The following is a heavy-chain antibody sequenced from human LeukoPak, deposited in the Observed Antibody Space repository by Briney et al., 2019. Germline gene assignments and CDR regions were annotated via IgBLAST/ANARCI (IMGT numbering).Heavy chain of an antibody. D-gene: IGHD3-22*01. CDR1: GFTFSSYA. V-gene: IGHV3-23*01. J-gene: IGHJ3*02. CDR3: AKLPYFYDSSGYSPI. CDR2: ISGSGGST. Sequence: GGSLRLSCAASGFTFSSYAMSWVRQAPGKGLEWVSAISGSGGSTYYADSVKGRFTISRDNSKNTLYLQMNSLRAEDTAVYYCAKLPYFYDSSGYSPIWGQGTMVTVPS.